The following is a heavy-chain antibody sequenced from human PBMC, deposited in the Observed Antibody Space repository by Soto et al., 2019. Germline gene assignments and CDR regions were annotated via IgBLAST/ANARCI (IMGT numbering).Heavy chain of an antibody. Sequence: ASVKVSCKASGCTFSSYAISWVRQAPGQGLEWMGGIIPIFGTANYAQKFQGRVAITADKSTSTAYMELSSLRSEDTAVYYCAREVSAVAGIRHYGMDVWGQGTTVTVSS. J-gene: IGHJ6*02. D-gene: IGHD6-19*01. CDR3: AREVSAVAGIRHYGMDV. V-gene: IGHV1-69*06. CDR1: GCTFSSYA. CDR2: IIPIFGTA.